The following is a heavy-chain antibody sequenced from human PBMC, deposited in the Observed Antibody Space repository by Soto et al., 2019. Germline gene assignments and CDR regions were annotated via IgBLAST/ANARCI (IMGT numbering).Heavy chain of an antibody. V-gene: IGHV2-5*02. Sequence: QITLKESGPTLVKPTQTLTLTCTFSGFSLSTSGVGVGWLRPPPGNALEWLALIYWDDDKRYSPSLKSRLTITKDTSKNQVVLTMTNMDPVDTATYYCAHTRRSGTGSGRTFDYWGQGTLVTVSS. CDR1: GFSLSTSGVG. J-gene: IGHJ4*02. CDR2: IYWDDDK. D-gene: IGHD3-10*01. CDR3: AHTRRSGTGSGRTFDY.